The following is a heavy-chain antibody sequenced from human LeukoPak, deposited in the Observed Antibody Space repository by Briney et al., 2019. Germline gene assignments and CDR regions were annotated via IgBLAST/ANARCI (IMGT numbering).Heavy chain of an antibody. CDR2: INHSGST. CDR3: AISSITYYYGSGSLINWFDP. D-gene: IGHD3-10*01. CDR1: GGSFSGYY. Sequence: SETLSLTCAVYGGSFSGYYWSWIRQPPGKGLEWIGEINHSGSTNYNPSLKSRVTISVKTSKNQFSLKLSSVTAADTAVYYCAISSITYYYGSGSLINWFDPWSQGTLVTVSS. J-gene: IGHJ5*02. V-gene: IGHV4-34*01.